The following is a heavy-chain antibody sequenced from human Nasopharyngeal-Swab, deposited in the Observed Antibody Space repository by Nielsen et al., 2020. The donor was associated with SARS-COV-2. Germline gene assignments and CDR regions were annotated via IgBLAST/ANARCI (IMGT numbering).Heavy chain of an antibody. CDR2: ISSDESTT. J-gene: IGHJ5*02. CDR1: GFSFSIYW. V-gene: IGHV3-74*01. CDR3: ARDGGESVPAVPDP. Sequence: GESLKISCAASGFSFSIYWMHWVRQPPGKGLVWVSGISSDESTTTYADSVKGRFTISRDNTKNTLYLQMNSLRAEDTAVYYCARDGGESVPAVPDPWGQGTLVTVSS. D-gene: IGHD2-2*01.